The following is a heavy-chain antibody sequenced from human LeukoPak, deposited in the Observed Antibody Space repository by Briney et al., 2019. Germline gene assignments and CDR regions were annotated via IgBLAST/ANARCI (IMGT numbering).Heavy chain of an antibody. J-gene: IGHJ3*02. CDR3: AKRRFGELPYDAFDI. Sequence: PGGPLRLSCAASGFTFSTYAMSWVRQAPGKGLEWVSAIGGSGVGTYYADSVKGRFTISRDNSQNTLSLQMNSLRVEDTAVYYCAKRRFGELPYDAFDIWGQGTMVTVSS. V-gene: IGHV3-23*01. CDR2: IGGSGVGT. D-gene: IGHD3-10*01. CDR1: GFTFSTYA.